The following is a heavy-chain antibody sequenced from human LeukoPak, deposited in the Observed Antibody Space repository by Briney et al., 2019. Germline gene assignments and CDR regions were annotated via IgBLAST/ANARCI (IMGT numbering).Heavy chain of an antibody. CDR1: GGSISSGGYY. J-gene: IGHJ4*02. Sequence: PSETLSLTCTVSGGSISSGGYYWSWIRQHPGKGLEWIGYIYYSGSTYYNPSLKSRVTISVDTSKNQFSLKLSSVTAADTAVYYCARSTYGTLFFDYWGQGTLVTVSS. CDR2: IYYSGST. V-gene: IGHV4-31*03. D-gene: IGHD4-17*01. CDR3: ARSTYGTLFFDY.